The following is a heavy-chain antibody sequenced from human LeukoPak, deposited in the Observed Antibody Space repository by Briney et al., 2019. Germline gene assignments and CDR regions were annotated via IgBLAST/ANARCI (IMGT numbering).Heavy chain of an antibody. V-gene: IGHV1-2*02. CDR2: INPVSGAT. CDR3: ARENLNYYGSGSYLY. Sequence: ASVQVSCKASGYPFSGYYIHWVRQGPGQGLEWLGWINPVSGATKYAQRFEGRVTLTRDTSVTTVHMELSGLRYDDSAVYYCARENLNYYGSGSYLYWGLGSQVTVSS. CDR1: GYPFSGYY. J-gene: IGHJ4*02. D-gene: IGHD3-10*01.